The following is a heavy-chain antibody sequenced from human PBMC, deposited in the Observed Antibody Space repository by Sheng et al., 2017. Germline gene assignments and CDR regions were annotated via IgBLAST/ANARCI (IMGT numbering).Heavy chain of an antibody. CDR1: GGTFSSYA. CDR2: IIPIFGTA. Sequence: QVQLVQSGAEVKKPGSSVKVSCKASGGTFSSYAISWVRQAPGQGLEWMGGIIPIFGTANYAQKFQGRVTITTDESTSTAYMELSSLRSEDTAVYYCATAHIRYFDWLLSSYYYYYYMDVWGKGTTVTVSS. CDR3: ATAHIRYFDWLLSSYYYYYYMDV. D-gene: IGHD3-9*01. V-gene: IGHV1-69*05. J-gene: IGHJ6*03.